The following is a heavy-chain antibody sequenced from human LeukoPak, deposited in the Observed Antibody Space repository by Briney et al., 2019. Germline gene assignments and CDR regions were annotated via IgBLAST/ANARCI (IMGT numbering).Heavy chain of an antibody. CDR1: GFTFSDYY. J-gene: IGHJ4*02. V-gene: IGHV3-23*01. CDR2: VSGTGGST. CDR3: AKVRSIAAAEAIDY. Sequence: PGGSLRLSCAASGFTFSDYYMSWIRQAPGKGLEWVSDVSGTGGSTYYADSVKGRFTISRDNSKNTLYLQMNSLRAEDTAVYYCAKVRSIAAAEAIDYWGQGTLVTVSS. D-gene: IGHD6-13*01.